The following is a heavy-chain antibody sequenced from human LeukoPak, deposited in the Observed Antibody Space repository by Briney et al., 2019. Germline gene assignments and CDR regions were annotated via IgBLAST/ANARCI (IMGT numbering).Heavy chain of an antibody. CDR3: ARDRNGYNPSYFQH. V-gene: IGHV4-59*01. D-gene: IGHD5-24*01. CDR1: GGSICSYY. J-gene: IGHJ1*01. CDR2: IYYSGST. Sequence: SETLSLTCTVSGGSICSYYWSWIRQPPGKGLEWIGYIYYSGSTNYNPSLKSRVTISVDTSKNQFSLKLSSVTAADTAVYYCARDRNGYNPSYFQHWGQGTLVTVSS.